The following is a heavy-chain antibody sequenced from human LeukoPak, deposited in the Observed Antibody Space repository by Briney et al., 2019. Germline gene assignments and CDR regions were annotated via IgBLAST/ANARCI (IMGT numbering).Heavy chain of an antibody. D-gene: IGHD3-3*01. J-gene: IGHJ4*02. Sequence: GGSLRLSCAASGFTFSNAWMSWVRQAPGKGLEWVGRIKSKTDGGTTDYAAPVKGRFTISRDDSKNTLYLQMNSLKTEDTAVYYCTTGGRFGYDFWSVRGAFDYWGQGTLVTVSS. CDR1: GFTFSNAW. V-gene: IGHV3-15*01. CDR3: TTGGRFGYDFWSVRGAFDY. CDR2: IKSKTDGGTT.